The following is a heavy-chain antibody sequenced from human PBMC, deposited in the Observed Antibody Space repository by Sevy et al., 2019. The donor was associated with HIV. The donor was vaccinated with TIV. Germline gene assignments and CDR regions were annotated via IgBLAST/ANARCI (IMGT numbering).Heavy chain of an antibody. J-gene: IGHJ6*02. D-gene: IGHD2-2*01. CDR2: IYPGDSDT. CDR1: GYSFTSYW. Sequence: RGESLKISCKGSGYSFTSYWIGWVRQMPGKGLEWMGIIYPGDSDTRYSPSFQGQVTISADKSISTAYLQWSSLKASDTAMYYCASASPIGYCSSTGCYPYYYYGMDVWGQGTTVTVSS. CDR3: ASASPIGYCSSTGCYPYYYYGMDV. V-gene: IGHV5-51*01.